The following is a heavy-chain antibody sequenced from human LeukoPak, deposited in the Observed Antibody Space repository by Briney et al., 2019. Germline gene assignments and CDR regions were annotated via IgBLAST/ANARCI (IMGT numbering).Heavy chain of an antibody. CDR1: GFTFSDYY. V-gene: IGHV3-11*04. J-gene: IGHJ4*02. CDR3: ARNTVPQGLLLWFGELPDY. CDR2: ISGSGRTI. Sequence: GGSLRLSCAASGFTFSDYYMTWVRQPPGKGLEWVSYISGSGRTIYYADSVKGRFTISRDNAKNSLYLQMNSLRAEDTAVYYCARNTVPQGLLLWFGELPDYWGQGTLVTVSS. D-gene: IGHD3-10*01.